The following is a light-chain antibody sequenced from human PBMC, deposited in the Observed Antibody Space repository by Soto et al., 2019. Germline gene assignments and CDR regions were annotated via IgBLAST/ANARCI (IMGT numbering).Light chain of an antibody. Sequence: QSVLTQPPSASRTPGQWVTISCSGSSSNIGSNTVNWYQQLPGTAPKLLIYSNNQRPSGVPDRFSGSKSGASASLAISGLQSDDEADYYCVAWDDSLNGRVFGGGTKLTVL. CDR1: SSNIGSNT. CDR3: VAWDDSLNGRV. V-gene: IGLV1-44*01. CDR2: SNN. J-gene: IGLJ3*02.